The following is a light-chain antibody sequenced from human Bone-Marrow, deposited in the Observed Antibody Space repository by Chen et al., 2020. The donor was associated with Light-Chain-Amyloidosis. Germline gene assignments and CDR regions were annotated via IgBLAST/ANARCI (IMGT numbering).Light chain of an antibody. Sequence: EIVMTQSPATLSVSPGESATLSCRASQSVGSSLAWYQQKPGQAPRLLIYGVSTRATGIPARFRGSGSGTEFTLTISSMQSEDFAVYYCQQCYNWPPWTFGQGTKVEI. CDR1: QSVGSS. V-gene: IGKV3-15*01. J-gene: IGKJ1*01. CDR3: QQCYNWPPWT. CDR2: GVS.